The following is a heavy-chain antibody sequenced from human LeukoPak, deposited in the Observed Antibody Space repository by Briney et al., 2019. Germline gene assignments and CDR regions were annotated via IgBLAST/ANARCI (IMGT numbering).Heavy chain of an antibody. D-gene: IGHD2-15*01. CDR3: ARDIVVVVAAEEEYYFGY. CDR1: GGTFSSYA. CDR2: IIPIFGTA. J-gene: IGHJ4*02. Sequence: SVKVSCKASGGTFSSYAISWVRQAPGQGLEWMGGIIPIFGTANYAQKFQGRVTITADESTSTAYMELSSLRSEDTAVYYCARDIVVVVAAEEEYYFGYWGQGTLVTVSS. V-gene: IGHV1-69*13.